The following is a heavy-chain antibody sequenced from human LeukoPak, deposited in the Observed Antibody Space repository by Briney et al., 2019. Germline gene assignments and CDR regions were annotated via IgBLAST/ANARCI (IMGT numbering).Heavy chain of an antibody. J-gene: IGHJ4*02. D-gene: IGHD3-16*02. CDR3: ARALNYVWGSYRYPYYFDY. Sequence: GGSLRLSCAASGFTFSSYEMNWVRQAPGKGLEWVSYISSGGSTIYYAGSVKGRFTISRDNAKNSLYLQMNSLRAEDTAVYYCARALNYVWGSYRYPYYFDYWGQGTLVTVSS. V-gene: IGHV3-48*03. CDR1: GFTFSSYE. CDR2: ISSGGSTI.